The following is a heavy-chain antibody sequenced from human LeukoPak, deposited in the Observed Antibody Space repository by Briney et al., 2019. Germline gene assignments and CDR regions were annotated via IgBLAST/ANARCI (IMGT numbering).Heavy chain of an antibody. V-gene: IGHV3-30*04. CDR1: GFTFNAYA. Sequence: GRSLRLSCAASGFTFNAYALHWVRQAPGKGLEWVAVISYDGSKESYADSVKGRFTISRDNSKNTLYLQMDSLRAEDTAVYYCAKEGEWLQAFDYWGQGTLVTVSS. CDR2: ISYDGSKE. D-gene: IGHD5-24*01. CDR3: AKEGEWLQAFDY. J-gene: IGHJ4*02.